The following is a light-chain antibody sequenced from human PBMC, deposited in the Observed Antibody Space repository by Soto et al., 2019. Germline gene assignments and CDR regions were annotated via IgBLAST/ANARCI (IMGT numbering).Light chain of an antibody. Sequence: QSALTQPASVSGSPGQSITISCTGTSSDVGGYNYVSWYQQHPGTAPKLMIYDVSKRPSGVSNRFSGSKSGNTASLTISGLQAEDEADYYCSSYTSTVTVTFGGGTKLTVL. CDR2: DVS. CDR1: SSDVGGYNY. J-gene: IGLJ2*01. V-gene: IGLV2-14*03. CDR3: SSYTSTVTVT.